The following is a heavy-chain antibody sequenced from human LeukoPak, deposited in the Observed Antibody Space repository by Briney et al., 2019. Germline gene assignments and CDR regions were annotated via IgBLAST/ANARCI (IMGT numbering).Heavy chain of an antibody. CDR3: ARDFGWLQSFGYFDY. J-gene: IGHJ4*02. V-gene: IGHV3-21*01. D-gene: IGHD5-24*01. CDR1: GFTLSSYS. CDR2: ISSSSSYI. Sequence: GGSLRLSCAASGFTLSSYSMNWVRQAPGKGLEWVSSISSSSSYIYYADSVKGRFTISRDNAKNSLYLQMNSLRAEDTAVYYCARDFGWLQSFGYFDYWGQGTLVTVSS.